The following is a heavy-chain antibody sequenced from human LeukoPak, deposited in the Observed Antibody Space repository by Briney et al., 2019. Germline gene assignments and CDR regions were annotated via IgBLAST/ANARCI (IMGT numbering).Heavy chain of an antibody. CDR2: ISSGSSYI. V-gene: IGHV3-21*01. J-gene: IGHJ6*04. CDR1: GFTFSSYN. D-gene: IGHD3-10*02. CDR3: AELGITMIGGV. Sequence: PGGSLRLSCAASGFTFSSYNMNWVRQAPGKGLEWVSSISSGSSYIYYADSVKGRFTISRDNAKNSLYLQMNSLRAEDTAVYYCAELGITMIGGVWGKGTTVTISS.